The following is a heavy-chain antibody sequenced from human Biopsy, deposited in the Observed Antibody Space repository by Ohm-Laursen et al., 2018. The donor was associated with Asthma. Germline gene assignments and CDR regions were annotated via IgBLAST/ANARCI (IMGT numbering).Heavy chain of an antibody. D-gene: IGHD6-6*01. CDR3: AVYSSGGFDY. V-gene: IGHV4-59*03. CDR1: GDSIRRDY. J-gene: IGHJ4*02. Sequence: TLSFTCTVSGDSIRRDYWSWIRQPPGRGLEWVGYIYYSGSTNYNPSLKSRITISVDASKNQFSLKLNSVTAADTAIYYCAVYSSGGFDYWGQGSLVTVSS. CDR2: IYYSGST.